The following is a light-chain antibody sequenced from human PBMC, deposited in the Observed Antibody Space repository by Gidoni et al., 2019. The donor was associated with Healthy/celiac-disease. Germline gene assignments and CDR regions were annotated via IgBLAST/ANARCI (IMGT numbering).Light chain of an antibody. CDR3: ATWDDSLSGVV. CDR1: SSNIGSHY. J-gene: IGLJ2*01. CDR2: RNS. Sequence: QSLLTQPPSASGTPRPRVTISCSGSSSNIGSHYVYWYQQLPGAAPKLLIYRNSQRPSGVPDRFSGSKSGTSTSLAISGLRSEDEADYYCATWDDSLSGVVFGGGTKLTVL. V-gene: IGLV1-47*01.